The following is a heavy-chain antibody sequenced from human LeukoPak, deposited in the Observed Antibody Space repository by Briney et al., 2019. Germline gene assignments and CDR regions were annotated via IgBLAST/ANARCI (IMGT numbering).Heavy chain of an antibody. Sequence: ASVKVSCKASGYTFTGYYMHWVRQAPGQGLEWMGWINPNSGGTNYAQKFQGRVTMTRDTSISTAYMELSRLRSDDTAVYYCARDSVMYYDSSGYSDYFDYWGQGTLVTVSS. D-gene: IGHD3-22*01. CDR3: ARDSVMYYDSSGYSDYFDY. CDR2: INPNSGGT. J-gene: IGHJ4*02. V-gene: IGHV1-2*02. CDR1: GYTFTGYY.